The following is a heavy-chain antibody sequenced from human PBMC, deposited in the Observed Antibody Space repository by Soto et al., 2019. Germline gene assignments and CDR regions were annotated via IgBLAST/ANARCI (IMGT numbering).Heavy chain of an antibody. D-gene: IGHD6-19*01. Sequence: QVQLEQSGAEVKKPGDSMKVSCKASGYTFTTYGISWVRQAPGQGLEWMGWINGYNGNTDYPQKLQGRVTMTTDTSTSTAYMALRSLRSDDTAVYYCAREGSAPYYYYGMDVWGQGTMVTVSS. CDR2: INGYNGNT. CDR1: GYTFTTYG. CDR3: AREGSAPYYYYGMDV. J-gene: IGHJ6*02. V-gene: IGHV1-18*01.